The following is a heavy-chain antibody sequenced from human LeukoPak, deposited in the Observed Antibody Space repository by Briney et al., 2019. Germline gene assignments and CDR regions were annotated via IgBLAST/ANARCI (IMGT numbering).Heavy chain of an antibody. Sequence: GGSLRLSCAASGFSFNTYAMGWVRQAPGKGLEWVSAISNTGGSTYYADSVKGRFTISRDKSKNTLSLQMNSLRAEDTAVYYCAQQVGYCSSGSCYFTYWGQGTLVTVSS. V-gene: IGHV3-23*01. CDR1: GFSFNTYA. CDR2: ISNTGGST. CDR3: AQQVGYCSSGSCYFTY. D-gene: IGHD2-15*01. J-gene: IGHJ1*01.